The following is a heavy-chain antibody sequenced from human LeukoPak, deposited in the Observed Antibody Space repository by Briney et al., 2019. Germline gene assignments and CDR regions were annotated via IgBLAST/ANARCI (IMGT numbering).Heavy chain of an antibody. CDR2: IKPDESEK. J-gene: IGHJ6*02. D-gene: IGHD1-14*01. Sequence: PGESLRLSCAASGFKFSDSWMSWVRQAPGKGPEWVANIKPDESEKHYVDSVKGRFTVSRDNRRNSLFLQTNSLRVEDTAVYYCATYNNWVAGDVWGQGTTVSVSS. CDR1: GFKFSDSW. V-gene: IGHV3-7*01. CDR3: ATYNNWVAGDV.